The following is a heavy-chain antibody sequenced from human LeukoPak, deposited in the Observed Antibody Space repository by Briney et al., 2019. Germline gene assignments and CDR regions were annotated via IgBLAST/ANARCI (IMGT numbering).Heavy chain of an antibody. CDR3: ARDLDSSGWYVY. CDR2: IIPIFDIT. Sequence: ASVKVSCKASGGTFSSYTISWVRQAPGQGLEWMGGIIPIFDITIYAQKLQGRVTMTTDTSTSTAYMELRSLRSDDTAVYYCARDLDSSGWYVYWGQGTLVTVSS. J-gene: IGHJ4*02. D-gene: IGHD6-19*01. V-gene: IGHV1-69*10. CDR1: GGTFSSYT.